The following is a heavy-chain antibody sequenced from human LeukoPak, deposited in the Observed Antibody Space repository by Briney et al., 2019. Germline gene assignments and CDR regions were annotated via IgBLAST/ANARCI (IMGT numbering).Heavy chain of an antibody. CDR2: IYPGDSDT. J-gene: IGHJ4*02. CDR3: TRHGPMFDMADYYDSSGSIHY. V-gene: IGHV5-51*01. CDR1: GYSFTSYW. D-gene: IGHD3-22*01. Sequence: ESLKISCKGSGYSFTSYWIGWLRQMPGKGLEWMGIIYPGDSDTRYSPSFQGQVTISADKSISTAYLQWSSLKASDTAMYYCTRHGPMFDMADYYDSSGSIHYWGQGTLVTVSS.